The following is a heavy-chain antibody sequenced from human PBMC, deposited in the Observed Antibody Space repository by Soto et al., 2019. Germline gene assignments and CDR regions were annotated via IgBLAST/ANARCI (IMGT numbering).Heavy chain of an antibody. Sequence: PGGSLRHSCAASGLTFSSYAMIWVRQAPGKGLQWVSAISSSGGRTYYADSVKGRFTISRDNSKNTLYLLMNSLRAEDTAVYYCAKDQTAYCSSTSAGWGQGTLVTVSS. CDR3: AKDQTAYCSSTSAG. V-gene: IGHV3-23*01. CDR1: GLTFSSYA. CDR2: ISSSGGRT. J-gene: IGHJ4*02. D-gene: IGHD2-2*01.